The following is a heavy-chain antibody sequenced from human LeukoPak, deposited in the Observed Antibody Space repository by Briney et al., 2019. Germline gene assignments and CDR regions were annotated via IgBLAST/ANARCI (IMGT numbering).Heavy chain of an antibody. CDR2: IYYSGST. V-gene: IGHV4-59*12. D-gene: IGHD3-10*01. CDR1: GGSISSYY. CDR3: ARSPSQWFGELLIPYFDY. Sequence: SETLSLTCTVSGGSISSYYWSWIRQPPGKGLEWIGYIYYSGSTNYNPSLKSRVTISVDTSKNQFSLKLSSVTAADTAVYYCARSPSQWFGELLIPYFDYWGQGTLVTVSS. J-gene: IGHJ4*02.